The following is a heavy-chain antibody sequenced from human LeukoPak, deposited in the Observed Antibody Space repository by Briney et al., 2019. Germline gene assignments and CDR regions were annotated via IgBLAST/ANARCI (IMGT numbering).Heavy chain of an antibody. CDR1: GYTFTSYG. CDR3: ARGYCSSTSCSRSRTYYYYYMDV. Sequence: ASVKVSCKASGYTFTSYGISWVRQAPGQGLEWMGWISTYNGNTNFAQKLQGRVTMTTDTSTSTAYMGLRSLRSDDTAVYYCARGYCSSTSCSRSRTYYYYYMDVWGKGTTVTVSS. J-gene: IGHJ6*03. V-gene: IGHV1-18*01. D-gene: IGHD2-2*01. CDR2: ISTYNGNT.